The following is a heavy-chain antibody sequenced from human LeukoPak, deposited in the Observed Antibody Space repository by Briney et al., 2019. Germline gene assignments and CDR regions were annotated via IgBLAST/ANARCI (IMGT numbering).Heavy chain of an antibody. D-gene: IGHD5-18*01. V-gene: IGHV4-59*01. Sequence: LETLSLTCTVSGGSISSYYWSWIRQPPGEGLEWIGYIYYSGSTNYNPSLKSRVTISVDTSKNQFSLKLSSVTAADTAVYYCAREYSYGHGFDYWGQGTLVTVSS. CDR3: AREYSYGHGFDY. J-gene: IGHJ4*02. CDR2: IYYSGST. CDR1: GGSISSYY.